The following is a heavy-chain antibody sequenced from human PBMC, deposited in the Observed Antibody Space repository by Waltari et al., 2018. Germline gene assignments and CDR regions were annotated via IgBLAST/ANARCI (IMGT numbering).Heavy chain of an antibody. CDR3: AGTDLHTKIAFDS. Sequence: QVRLRASGPGLVKPSETLSLTCAVSGASVASAAHYWGWIRQSPERGLELIGTRYFAGTTHYNPSLRSRVTISADTSRDQFSLRVNSVTAADTAVYYCAGTDLHTKIAFDSWGQGTQVTVSA. J-gene: IGHJ4*02. CDR2: RYFAGTT. D-gene: IGHD2-21*01. V-gene: IGHV4-39*01. CDR1: GASVASAAHY.